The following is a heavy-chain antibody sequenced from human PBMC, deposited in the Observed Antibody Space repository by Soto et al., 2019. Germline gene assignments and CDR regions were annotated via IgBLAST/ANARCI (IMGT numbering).Heavy chain of an antibody. CDR2: IVPFVGIT. D-gene: IGHD1-26*01. V-gene: IGHV1-69*04. CDR3: AREMGATNDY. Sequence: QVQLVQSGAEVKKPGSSVKVSCKASGGSFSNYALNWVRQAPGQGLEWMGRIVPFVGITKYAQKFQGRVTITADNSTITAYMELSSLRSEDTAVYYCAREMGATNDYWGQGTLVTVSS. CDR1: GGSFSNYA. J-gene: IGHJ4*02.